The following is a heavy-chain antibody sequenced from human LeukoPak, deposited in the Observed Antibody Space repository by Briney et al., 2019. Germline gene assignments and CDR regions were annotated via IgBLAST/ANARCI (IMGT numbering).Heavy chain of an antibody. Sequence: ASVKVSCKASGYIFISYYIHWVRQAPGQGLEWMGILNPNGGSTRYTQKFQGRVTMTRDMSTSTVYMELSSLRSEDTVVYYCARALYGSGSSRFDSWGQGTLVTVSS. D-gene: IGHD3-10*01. CDR1: GYIFISYY. J-gene: IGHJ5*01. CDR3: ARALYGSGSSRFDS. CDR2: LNPNGGST. V-gene: IGHV1-46*01.